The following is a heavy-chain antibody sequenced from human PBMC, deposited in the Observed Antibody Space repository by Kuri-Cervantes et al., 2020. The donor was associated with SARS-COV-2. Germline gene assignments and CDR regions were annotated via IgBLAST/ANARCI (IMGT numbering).Heavy chain of an antibody. CDR3: ARYGVYYYYYYMDV. CDR1: GGSFSGYY. V-gene: IGHV4-34*01. CDR2: INHSGST. J-gene: IGHJ6*03. D-gene: IGHD3-3*01. Sequence: SETLSLTCAVYGGSFSGYYWSWIRQPPGKALEWIGEINHSGSTNYNPSLKSRVTISVDTSKNQFSLKLSSVTAADTAVYYCARYGVYYYYYYMDVWGKGTTVTVSS.